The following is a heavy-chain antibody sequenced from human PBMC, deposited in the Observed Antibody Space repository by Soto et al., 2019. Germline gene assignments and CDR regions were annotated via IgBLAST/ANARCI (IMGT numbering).Heavy chain of an antibody. J-gene: IGHJ4*02. V-gene: IGHV1-69*06. D-gene: IGHD6-25*01. CDR3: AILPQSGTYFKYDF. Sequence: QVRLVQSQAEVKKPGSSMRVSCKASGLTFTNYAHNWVRQAPGRGLQWVGGIVGVSGETRYAQQFRDRVAVTADKYTGTTSLDLSSLTSEDTAVYYCAILPQSGTYFKYDFWGQGTVVTVSS. CDR2: IVGVSGET. CDR1: GLTFTNYA.